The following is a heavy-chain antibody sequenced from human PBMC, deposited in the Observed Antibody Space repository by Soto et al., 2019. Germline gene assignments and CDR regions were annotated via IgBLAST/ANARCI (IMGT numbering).Heavy chain of an antibody. J-gene: IGHJ5*02. CDR2: ISSSSSTI. CDR1: GFTFSSYS. D-gene: IGHD6-13*01. V-gene: IGHV3-48*02. Sequence: EVQLVESGGGLVQPGGSLRLSCAASGFTFSSYSMNWVRQAPGKGLEWVSYISSSSSTIYYADSVKGRFTISRDNAKNSLYLQMNSLRDEDTAVYYCATTYSSSPWGFDPWGQGTPVTVSS. CDR3: ATTYSSSPWGFDP.